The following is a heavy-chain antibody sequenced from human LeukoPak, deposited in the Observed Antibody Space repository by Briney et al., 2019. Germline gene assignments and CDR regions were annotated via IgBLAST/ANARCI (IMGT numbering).Heavy chain of an antibody. CDR2: INPSGGST. J-gene: IGHJ4*02. D-gene: IGHD3/OR15-3a*01. V-gene: IGHV1-46*01. CDR3: ARVDWLLLGYFDY. Sequence: ASVKVSCEASGYAFTSYYMHWVRQAPGQGLEWMGIINPSGGSTSYAQEFQGRVTMTRDTSTSTVYMELSSLRSEDTAVYYCARVDWLLLGYFDYWGQGTLVTVSS. CDR1: GYAFTSYY.